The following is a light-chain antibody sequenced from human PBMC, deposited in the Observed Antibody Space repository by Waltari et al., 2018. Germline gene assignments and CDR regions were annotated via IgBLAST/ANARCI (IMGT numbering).Light chain of an antibody. Sequence: DIQMTQSPSSLSASVGDRVTITCQASQDISNYLNLYQQQPGKAPKLQIYDASNLETGVPSRFSGSGPGKDFTFTISSLQPEDIATYYCQQYDNLPYTFGQGTKLEIK. CDR2: DAS. V-gene: IGKV1-33*01. J-gene: IGKJ2*01. CDR1: QDISNY. CDR3: QQYDNLPYT.